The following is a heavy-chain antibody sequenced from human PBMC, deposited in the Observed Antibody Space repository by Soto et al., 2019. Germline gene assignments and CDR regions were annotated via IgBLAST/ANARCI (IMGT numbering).Heavy chain of an antibody. V-gene: IGHV4-59*08. D-gene: IGHD1-20*01. Sequence: SETLSLTCTVSGGSISIYYWSWIRQPPGKGLEWIGYIYYSGSTNYNPSLKSRVTISVDTSKNQFSLKLSSVTAADTAVYYCASNRYNWNHNYFDYWGQGTLVTVSS. CDR3: ASNRYNWNHNYFDY. CDR1: GGSISIYY. CDR2: IYYSGST. J-gene: IGHJ4*02.